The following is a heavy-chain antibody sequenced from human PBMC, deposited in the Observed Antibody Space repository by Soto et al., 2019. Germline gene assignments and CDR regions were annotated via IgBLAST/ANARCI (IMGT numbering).Heavy chain of an antibody. CDR1: GFTFSIYS. D-gene: IGHD2-21*02. CDR2: MTSDSKTI. Sequence: EVQLVESGGGLVQPGGSLRLSCEASGFTFSIYSMNWVRQAPGKGLEWVSYMTSDSKTIHYADSVKGRFTISRDNAKNSLYLQMNSLRAEDTAAYYCARGVTYGFDAWGQGTMVTVSS. CDR3: ARGVTYGFDA. V-gene: IGHV3-48*01. J-gene: IGHJ3*01.